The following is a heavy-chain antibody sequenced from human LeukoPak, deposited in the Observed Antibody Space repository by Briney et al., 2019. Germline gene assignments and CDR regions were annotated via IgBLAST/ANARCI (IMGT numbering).Heavy chain of an antibody. Sequence: GGSLRLSCEASGFTFSSYAIRWVRQAPGKGLEWVSAISGSGGSTYYAGSVKGRFTISRDNSKNTLYLQMNSLRAEDTAVYYCAKQGPARIPIVVVTAMAHWGQGTLVTVSS. CDR2: ISGSGGST. V-gene: IGHV3-23*01. D-gene: IGHD2-21*02. CDR3: AKQGPARIPIVVVTAMAH. CDR1: GFTFSSYA. J-gene: IGHJ4*02.